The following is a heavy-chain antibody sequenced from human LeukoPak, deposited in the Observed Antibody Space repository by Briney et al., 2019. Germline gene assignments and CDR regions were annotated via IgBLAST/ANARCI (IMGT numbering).Heavy chain of an antibody. CDR1: GFTFSSYG. D-gene: IGHD6-19*01. V-gene: IGHV3-33*01. CDR3: ARQPGIAVAGMISLGPLDYYYYGMGV. J-gene: IGHJ6*02. CDR2: IWYDGSNK. Sequence: GGSLRLSCAASGFTFSSYGMHWVRQAPGKGLEWVAVIWYDGSNKYYADSVKGRFTISRDNSKNTLYLQMNSLRAEDTAVYYCARQPGIAVAGMISLGPLDYYYYGMGVWGQGTTVTVSS.